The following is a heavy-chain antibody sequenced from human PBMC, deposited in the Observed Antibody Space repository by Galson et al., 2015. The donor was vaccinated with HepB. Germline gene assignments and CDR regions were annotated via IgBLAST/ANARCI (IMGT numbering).Heavy chain of an antibody. D-gene: IGHD5-12*01. J-gene: IGHJ4*02. CDR1: GFTFSSYA. Sequence: SLRLSCAASGFTFSSYAMHWVRQAPGKGLEWVAVISYDGSNKYYADSVKGRFTISRDNSKNTLYLQMNSLRAEDTAVYYCASLVATILFDYWGQGTLVTVSS. V-gene: IGHV3-30*04. CDR3: ASLVATILFDY. CDR2: ISYDGSNK.